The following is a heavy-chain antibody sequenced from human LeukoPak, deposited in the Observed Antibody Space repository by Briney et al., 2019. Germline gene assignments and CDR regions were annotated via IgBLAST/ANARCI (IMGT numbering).Heavy chain of an antibody. Sequence: GGSLRLSCAVSGFSFSSYTMHWVRQPPGKGLEHVSAISSNGGSAYYANSVKGRFTISRDNSKNTLYLQMGSLRAEDMAVYYCAREVNWRFDYWGQGTLVTVSS. J-gene: IGHJ4*02. CDR2: ISSNGGSA. D-gene: IGHD1-1*01. V-gene: IGHV3-64*01. CDR3: AREVNWRFDY. CDR1: GFSFSSYT.